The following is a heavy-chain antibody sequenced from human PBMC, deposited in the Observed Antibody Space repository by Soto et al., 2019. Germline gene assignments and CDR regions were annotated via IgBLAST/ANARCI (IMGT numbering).Heavy chain of an antibody. D-gene: IGHD2-2*01. CDR1: GGTFSSYT. Sequence: QVQLVQSGAEVKKPGSSVKVSCKASGGTFSSYTISWVRQAPGQWLEWMGRIIPILGIANYAQKFQGRVTITADKSTSTAYMELSSLRSEDTAVYYCAQYCSSTSCYDGGDAFDIWGQGTMVTVSS. V-gene: IGHV1-69*02. CDR3: AQYCSSTSCYDGGDAFDI. CDR2: IIPILGIA. J-gene: IGHJ3*02.